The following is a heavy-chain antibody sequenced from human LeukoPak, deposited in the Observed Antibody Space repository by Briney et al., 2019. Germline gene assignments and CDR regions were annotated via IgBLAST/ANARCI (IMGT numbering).Heavy chain of an antibody. J-gene: IGHJ4*02. CDR1: GYTFTSYG. CDR3: ARGGYSYGFGISHFDY. CDR2: ISAYNGNT. V-gene: IGHV1-18*01. Sequence: ASVNVSCKASGYTFTSYGISWVRQAPGQGLEWMGWISAYNGNTNYAQKLQGRVTMTTDTSTSTAYMELRSLGSDDTAVYYCARGGYSYGFGISHFDYWGQGTLVTVSS. D-gene: IGHD5-18*01.